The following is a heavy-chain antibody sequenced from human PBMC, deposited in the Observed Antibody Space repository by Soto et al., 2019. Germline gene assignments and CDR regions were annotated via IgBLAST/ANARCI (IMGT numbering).Heavy chain of an antibody. CDR3: AKGGGSGWPAYQNWFDP. Sequence: EVQLLESGGGLVQPGGSLRLSCAASGFTFSSYAMSWVRQAPGKGLEWVSAISGSGGSTYYADSVKGRFTISRDNSKNTLYLQMNSLRAEDTAVYYCAKGGGSGWPAYQNWFDPWGQGTLVTVSS. D-gene: IGHD6-19*01. CDR1: GFTFSSYA. V-gene: IGHV3-23*01. CDR2: ISGSGGST. J-gene: IGHJ5*02.